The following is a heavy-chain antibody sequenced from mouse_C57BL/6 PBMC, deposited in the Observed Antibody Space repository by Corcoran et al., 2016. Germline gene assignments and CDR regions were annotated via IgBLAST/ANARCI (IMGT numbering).Heavy chain of an antibody. V-gene: IGHV9-3*01. CDR3: ARGSSYFDY. J-gene: IGHJ2*01. CDR2: INTYSGVP. Sequence: QIQLVQSGPEPKKPGETVKISCKASGYTFTTYGMSWVKQAPGKGLKWMGWINTYSGVPTYADDFKGRFAFSLETSASTAYLQINNLKNEDTATYFCARGSSYFDYWGQGTTLTVSS. D-gene: IGHD1-1*01. CDR1: GYTFTTYG.